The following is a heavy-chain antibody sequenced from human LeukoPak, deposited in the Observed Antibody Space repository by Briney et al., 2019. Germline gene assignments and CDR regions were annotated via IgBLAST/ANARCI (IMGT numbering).Heavy chain of an antibody. CDR2: INPNSGGT. Sequence: LVASVKVSCKASGYTFTGYYMHWVRQAPGQGLEWMGWINPNSGGTNYAQKFQGRVTMTRDTSISTAYMELSRLRSDDTAVYYCAREGYYYDHDAFDIWGQGTMVTVSS. CDR3: AREGYYYDHDAFDI. CDR1: GYTFTGYY. D-gene: IGHD3-22*01. V-gene: IGHV1-2*02. J-gene: IGHJ3*02.